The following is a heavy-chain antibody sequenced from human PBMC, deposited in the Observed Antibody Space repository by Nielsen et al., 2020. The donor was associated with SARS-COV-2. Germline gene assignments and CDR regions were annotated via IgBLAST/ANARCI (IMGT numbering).Heavy chain of an antibody. J-gene: IGHJ3*02. V-gene: IGHV3-30*18. D-gene: IGHD1-26*01. CDR1: GFTFSSYG. CDR2: ILYDGSNK. Sequence: GESLKISCAASGFTFSSYGMHWVRQAPGKGLEWVAVILYDGSNKYYADSVKGRFTISRVNSKNTLYLQMNSLRAEDTAVYYCAKESEWELFAGAFDIWGQGTMVTVSS. CDR3: AKESEWELFAGAFDI.